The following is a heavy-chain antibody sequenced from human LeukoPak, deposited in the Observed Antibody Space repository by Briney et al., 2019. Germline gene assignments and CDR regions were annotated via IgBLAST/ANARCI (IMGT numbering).Heavy chain of an antibody. CDR1: GFTVSSNY. D-gene: IGHD6-13*01. Sequence: GGSLRLSCAASGFTVSSNYMSWVRQAPGKGLEWVSVIYSGGSTYYADSVKGRFTISRDNSKNTLYLQMNSLRAEDTAVYYCAREHSSSWSPKEDYYYYGMDVWGQGTTVTVSS. V-gene: IGHV3-66*01. J-gene: IGHJ6*02. CDR3: AREHSSSWSPKEDYYYYGMDV. CDR2: IYSGGST.